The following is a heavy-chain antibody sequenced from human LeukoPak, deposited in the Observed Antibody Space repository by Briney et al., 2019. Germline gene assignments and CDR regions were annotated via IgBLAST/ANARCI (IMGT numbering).Heavy chain of an antibody. Sequence: RPSETLSLTCTVSGGSISSSTYYWGWIRQPPGKGLEWIGSINYSGSTFYNPSLKSRVTISVDTSKNQFSLILSSVTAADTAVHFCARARLSIVRGITNFDYWGQGTVVTVSS. V-gene: IGHV4-39*01. CDR3: ARARLSIVRGITNFDY. D-gene: IGHD3-10*01. CDR2: INYSGST. CDR1: GGSISSSTYY. J-gene: IGHJ4*02.